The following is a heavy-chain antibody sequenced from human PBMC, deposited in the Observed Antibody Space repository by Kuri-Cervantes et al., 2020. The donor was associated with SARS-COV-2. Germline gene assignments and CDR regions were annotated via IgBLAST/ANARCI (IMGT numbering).Heavy chain of an antibody. Sequence: GESLKISCAASGFTFSGHWIHWVRQAPWKGLVWVSRINPDGSYTNSADSVKGRFTLSRDNAKNMLFLQMNSLRAEDTAVYYCVRDGDHWNFDYWGQGTLVTVSS. D-gene: IGHD1-1*01. CDR1: GFTFSGHW. CDR2: INPDGSYT. J-gene: IGHJ4*02. V-gene: IGHV3-74*01. CDR3: VRDGDHWNFDY.